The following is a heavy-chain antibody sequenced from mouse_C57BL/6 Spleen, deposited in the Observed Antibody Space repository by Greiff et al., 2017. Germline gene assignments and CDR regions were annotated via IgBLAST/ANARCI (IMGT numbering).Heavy chain of an antibody. CDR3: ASPTTVGEEGFAY. V-gene: IGHV1-82*01. D-gene: IGHD1-1*01. Sequence: QVQLQQSGPELVKPGASVKISCKASGYAFSSSWMNWVKQRPGKGLEWIGRIYPGDGDTNYNGKFKGKTTLTPDKSSNTAYMQLSSLTSEDAAVYSCASPTTVGEEGFAYWGQGTLVTVS. CDR2: IYPGDGDT. J-gene: IGHJ3*01. CDR1: GYAFSSSW.